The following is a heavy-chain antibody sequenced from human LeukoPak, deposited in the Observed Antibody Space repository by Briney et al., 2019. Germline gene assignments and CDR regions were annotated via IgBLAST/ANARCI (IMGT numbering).Heavy chain of an antibody. Sequence: GESLKISCKGSGYSFTSYWIGWVRQMPGKGLEWMGIIYPGDSDTRYSPSFQGQVTISADKSISTAYLQLSSLKASDTAMYYCARQLAYYDSSGYYFDYWGQGTLVTVSS. J-gene: IGHJ4*02. CDR2: IYPGDSDT. V-gene: IGHV5-51*01. CDR1: GYSFTSYW. CDR3: ARQLAYYDSSGYYFDY. D-gene: IGHD3-22*01.